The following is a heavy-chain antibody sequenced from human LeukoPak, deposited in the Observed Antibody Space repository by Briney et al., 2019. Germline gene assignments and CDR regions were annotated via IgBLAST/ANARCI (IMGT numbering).Heavy chain of an antibody. CDR2: ISGSGNIK. Sequence: GGSLRLSXAASGFTFRNHEMSWVGQTPGEGLEWVSDISGSGNIKNYADSVKGRFTISRDNAKNSLFLQMNSPRAEDTAVYYCAKAPSTSSSLYYYMDAWGKGTSVTVSS. CDR1: GFTFRNHE. D-gene: IGHD6-6*01. CDR3: AKAPSTSSSLYYYMDA. V-gene: IGHV3-48*03. J-gene: IGHJ6*03.